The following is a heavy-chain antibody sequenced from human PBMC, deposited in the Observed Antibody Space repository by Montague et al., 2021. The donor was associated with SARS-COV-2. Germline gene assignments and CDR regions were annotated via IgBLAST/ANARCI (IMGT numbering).Heavy chain of an antibody. CDR3: ARVPDYYDSRGYYFDAFDI. J-gene: IGHJ3*02. V-gene: IGHV4-34*01. CDR1: GGSFSGYY. Sequence: SETLSLTCAVYGGSFSGYYWSWIRQPPGKGLEWIGEINHSGSINYNPSLKSRVTISVDTSKNQFSLKLSSVTAADTAVYYCARVPDYYDSRGYYFDAFDIWGQGTMVTVSS. D-gene: IGHD3-22*01. CDR2: INHSGSI.